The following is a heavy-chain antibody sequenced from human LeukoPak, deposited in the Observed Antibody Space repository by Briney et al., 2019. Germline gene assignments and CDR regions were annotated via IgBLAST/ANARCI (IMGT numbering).Heavy chain of an antibody. D-gene: IGHD3-10*01. CDR1: GYTFTSYG. V-gene: IGHV1-18*01. CDR2: ISAYNGNT. CDR3: ARDAAYYGSGSYYHGVIYYYMDV. J-gene: IGHJ6*03. Sequence: ASVKVSCKASGYTFTSYGISWVRQAPGQGLEWMGWISAYNGNTNYAQKLQGRVTMTTDTSTSTAYMELRSLRSDDTAVYYCARDAAYYGSGSYYHGVIYYYMDVWGKGTTVTISS.